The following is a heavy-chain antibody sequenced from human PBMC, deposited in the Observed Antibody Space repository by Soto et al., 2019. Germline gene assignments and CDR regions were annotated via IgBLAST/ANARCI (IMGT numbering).Heavy chain of an antibody. D-gene: IGHD6-6*01. J-gene: IGHJ6*02. CDR2: IIPIFGPA. CDR1: GGTLSRYA. Sequence: QVQLVQSGAEVKKPGSSVKVSCKVSGGTLSRYAISWVRQAPGQGLEWMGGIIPIFGPANYAQKFQGRVTISADESTGTAYMELSSLGSEGSAVYYCVRDEYSTSSHNYYYGMDVWGQGTTVTVSS. CDR3: VRDEYSTSSHNYYYGMDV. V-gene: IGHV1-69*01.